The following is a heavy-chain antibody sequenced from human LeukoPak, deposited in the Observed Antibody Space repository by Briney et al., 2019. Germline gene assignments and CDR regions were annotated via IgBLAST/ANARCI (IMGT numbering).Heavy chain of an antibody. V-gene: IGHV4-61*02. J-gene: IGHJ4*02. CDR1: GDSISSGSYY. Sequence: SETLSLTCTVSGDSISSGSYYWSWIRQPAGKGLEWIGRIYTSGSTNYNPSLKSRVTMSVDTSKNQFSLKLSSVTAADTAVYYCARVNVLIPAARPLDYWGQGTLVTVSS. CDR2: IYTSGST. CDR3: ARVNVLIPAARPLDY. D-gene: IGHD2-2*01.